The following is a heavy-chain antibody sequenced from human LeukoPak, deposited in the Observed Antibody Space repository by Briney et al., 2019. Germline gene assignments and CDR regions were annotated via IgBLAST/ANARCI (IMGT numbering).Heavy chain of an antibody. CDR3: ATRPHPYYYYGMDV. D-gene: IGHD1-14*01. CDR2: FDPEDGET. J-gene: IGHJ6*02. V-gene: IGHV1-24*01. Sequence: ASVKVSCTVSGYTLTELSMHWVRQAPGKGLEWMGGFDPEDGETIYAQKFQGRVTMTEDTSTDTAYMELSSLRSEDTAVYYCATRPHPYYYYGMDVWGQGTTVTVSS. CDR1: GYTLTELS.